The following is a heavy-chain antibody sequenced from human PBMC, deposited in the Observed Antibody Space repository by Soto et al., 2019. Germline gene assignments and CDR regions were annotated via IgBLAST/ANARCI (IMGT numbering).Heavy chain of an antibody. J-gene: IGHJ6*02. CDR2: INAGNGNT. CDR3: AADAPMVYVGYYYGMDV. D-gene: IGHD2-8*01. CDR1: GYTFTSYA. Sequence: ASVKVSCKASGYTFTSYAMHWVRQAPGQRLEWMGWINAGNGNTKYSQKFQGRVTITRDTSASTAYMELSSLRSEDTAVYYCAADAPMVYVGYYYGMDVWGQGTTVTVSS. V-gene: IGHV1-3*01.